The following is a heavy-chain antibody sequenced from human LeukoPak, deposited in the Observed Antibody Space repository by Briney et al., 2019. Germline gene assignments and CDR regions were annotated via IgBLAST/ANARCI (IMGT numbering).Heavy chain of an antibody. J-gene: IGHJ4*02. CDR3: AKGNRRHYTSGPNPDSLH. D-gene: IGHD6-19*01. CDR2: ISWNSGSI. CDR1: GFIFDNYA. V-gene: IGHV3-9*01. Sequence: GGSLRLSCAGSGFIFDNYAMHWVRQPPGKGLEWVSGISWNSGSIDYADSVKGRFTISRDNAKNSLYLQMNSLRVEDTAFYYCAKGNRRHYTSGPNPDSLHWGQGALVTVSS.